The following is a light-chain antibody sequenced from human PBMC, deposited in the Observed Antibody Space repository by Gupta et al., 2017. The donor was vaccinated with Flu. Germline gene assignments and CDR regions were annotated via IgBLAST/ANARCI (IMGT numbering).Light chain of an antibody. Sequence: SSDVGGYNYVSWYQQHPGKAPKLMIYDISNRPSGVSNRFSGSKSGNTASLTISGLQAEDEADYYCSSYTSSSTLVFGGGTKLTVL. CDR2: DIS. CDR3: SSYTSSSTLV. V-gene: IGLV2-14*04. J-gene: IGLJ3*02. CDR1: SSDVGGYNY.